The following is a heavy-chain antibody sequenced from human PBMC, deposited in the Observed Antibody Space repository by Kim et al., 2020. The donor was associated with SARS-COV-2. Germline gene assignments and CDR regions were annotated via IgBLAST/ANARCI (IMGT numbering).Heavy chain of an antibody. CDR3: ARYRGYRVVARPYWYFDL. J-gene: IGHJ2*01. Sequence: TSRVTISVDTSKNQFSLKLSSVTAADTAVYYCARYRGYRVVARPYWYFDLWGRGTLVTVSS. D-gene: IGHD5-12*01. V-gene: IGHV4-34*01.